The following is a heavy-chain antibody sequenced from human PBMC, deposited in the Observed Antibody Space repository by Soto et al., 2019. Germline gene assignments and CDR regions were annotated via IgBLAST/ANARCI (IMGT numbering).Heavy chain of an antibody. CDR3: AHLTTGGFYFDY. Sequence: QITLKESGPTLVKPTQTLTLTCTFSGFSLRTSGVGVGWIRPPPGKALEWLALIYWDDGKRYSPSLKSRLTITKDTSKNQVVLRMTNLDPVDTATYYCAHLTTGGFYFDYWGQGTLVTVSS. CDR1: GFSLRTSGVG. CDR2: IYWDDGK. J-gene: IGHJ4*02. D-gene: IGHD4-17*01. V-gene: IGHV2-5*02.